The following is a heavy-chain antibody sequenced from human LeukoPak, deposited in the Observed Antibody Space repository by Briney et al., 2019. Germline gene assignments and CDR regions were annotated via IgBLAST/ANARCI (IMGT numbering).Heavy chain of an antibody. CDR2: IYHSGST. Sequence: SQTLSLTCTVSGGSISSGSYYWSWIRQPPGKGLEWIGYIYHSGSTYYNPSLKSRVTISVDRSKNQFSLKLSSVTAADTAVYYCARGEVVAATDGVWFDPWGQGTLVTVSS. J-gene: IGHJ5*02. CDR1: GGSISSGSYY. CDR3: ARGEVVAATDGVWFDP. D-gene: IGHD2-15*01. V-gene: IGHV4-30-2*01.